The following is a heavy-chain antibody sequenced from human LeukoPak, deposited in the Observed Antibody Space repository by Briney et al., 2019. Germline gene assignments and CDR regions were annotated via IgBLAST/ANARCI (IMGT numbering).Heavy chain of an antibody. CDR2: INPNSGGT. D-gene: IGHD2-15*01. Sequence: ASVKVSCKASGYTFTGYYMHWVRQAPGQGLEWMGWINPNSGGTNYAQKFQGRVTITRNTSISTAYMELSSLRSEDTAVYYCAIYGSYRYWGQGTLVTVSS. CDR1: GYTFTGYY. J-gene: IGHJ4*02. CDR3: AIYGSYRY. V-gene: IGHV1-2*02.